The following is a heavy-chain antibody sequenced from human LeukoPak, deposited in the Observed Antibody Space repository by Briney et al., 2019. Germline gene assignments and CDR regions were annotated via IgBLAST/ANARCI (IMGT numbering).Heavy chain of an antibody. CDR1: GFTFSSYW. V-gene: IGHV3-7*01. CDR3: ARGLLWFGELSRFDY. D-gene: IGHD3-10*01. Sequence: RGSLRLSCAASGFTFSSYWMSWVRQAPGKGLEWVANIKQDGSEKYYVDSVKGRFTISRDNAKNSLYLQMNSLRAEDTAVYYCARGLLWFGELSRFDYWGQGTLVTVSS. J-gene: IGHJ4*02. CDR2: IKQDGSEK.